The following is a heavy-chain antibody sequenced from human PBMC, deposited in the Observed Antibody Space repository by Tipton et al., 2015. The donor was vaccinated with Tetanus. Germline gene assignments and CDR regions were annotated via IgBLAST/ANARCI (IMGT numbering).Heavy chain of an antibody. CDR1: GGSISSYY. V-gene: IGHV4-59*01. Sequence: TLSLTCTVSGGSISSYYWGWIRQPPGKGLEWVGFIYHSGSTNYNPSLKSRTTISVDTSKNQFSLKLSSVTAADTAVYYCAREVKDGFGTGCYGGWFGPSGQGTLVTVSS. CDR3: AREVKDGFGTGCYGGWFGP. J-gene: IGHJ5*02. CDR2: IYHSGST. D-gene: IGHD2-2*01.